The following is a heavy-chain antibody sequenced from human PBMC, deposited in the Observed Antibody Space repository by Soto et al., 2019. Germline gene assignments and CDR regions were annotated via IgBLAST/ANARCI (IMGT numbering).Heavy chain of an antibody. D-gene: IGHD2-15*01. CDR1: GFTFSSYW. CDR2: INSDGSST. J-gene: IGHJ3*02. V-gene: IGHV3-74*01. Sequence: GSLRLSCAASGFTFSSYWMHWVRQAPGKGLVWVSRINSDGSSTSYADSVKGRFTISRDNAKNTLYLQMNSLRAEDTAVYYCARGYCSGGSCYGMDGFDIWGQGTMVTVSS. CDR3: ARGYCSGGSCYGMDGFDI.